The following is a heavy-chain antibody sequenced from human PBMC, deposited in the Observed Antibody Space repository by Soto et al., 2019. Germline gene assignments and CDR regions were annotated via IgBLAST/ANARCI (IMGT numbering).Heavy chain of an antibody. CDR2: ISGSGGST. CDR3: AKDDPYKQLGKDYYGMDV. J-gene: IGHJ6*02. Sequence: GGSLRLSCAASGFTFSSYAMSWVRQAPGKGLEWVSAISGSGGSTYYADSVKGRFTISRDNSKNTLYLQMNSLRAEDTAVYYCAKDDPYKQLGKDYYGMDVWGQGTTVTVSS. CDR1: GFTFSSYA. D-gene: IGHD6-6*01. V-gene: IGHV3-23*01.